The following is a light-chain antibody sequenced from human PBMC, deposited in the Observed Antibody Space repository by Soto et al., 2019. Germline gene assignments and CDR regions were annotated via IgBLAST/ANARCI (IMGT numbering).Light chain of an antibody. CDR2: AAS. CDR3: KQLNSYLVT. J-gene: IGKJ3*01. CDR1: QGISSY. V-gene: IGKV1-9*01. Sequence: DIQLTQSPSFLSASVGARVTITCRASQGISSYLAWYQQKPGKAPKLLIYAASTLQSWVTSRFSGSESGTEFTLTVSSRATDDFATYSFKQLNSYLVTFGPGTKVDIK.